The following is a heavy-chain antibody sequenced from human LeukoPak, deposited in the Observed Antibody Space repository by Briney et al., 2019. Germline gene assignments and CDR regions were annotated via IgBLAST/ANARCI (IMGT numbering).Heavy chain of an antibody. J-gene: IGHJ4*02. D-gene: IGHD3-16*02. Sequence: GASVKVSCKASGYTFTSYGISLVRQAPGQGLEWMGWISAYNGNTNYAQKLQGRVTMTTDTSTSTAYMELRSLRSDDTAVYYCVRVEFAMITFGGVIEGRFDYWGQGTLVTVSS. CDR3: VRVEFAMITFGGVIEGRFDY. CDR2: ISAYNGNT. CDR1: GYTFTSYG. V-gene: IGHV1-18*01.